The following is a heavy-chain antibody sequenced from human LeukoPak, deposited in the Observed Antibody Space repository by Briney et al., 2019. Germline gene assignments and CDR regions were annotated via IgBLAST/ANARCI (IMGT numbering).Heavy chain of an antibody. J-gene: IGHJ4*02. D-gene: IGHD6-19*01. CDR2: INHSGST. CDR1: GGSFSDYY. V-gene: IGHV4-34*01. Sequence: SETLSLTCAVYGGSFSDYYWSWIRQPPGKGLEWIGEINHSGSTNYNPSLKSRVTISVDTSKNQFSLKLSSVTAADTAMYYCARGPVAGIFSPDYWGQGTLVTVSS. CDR3: ARGPVAGIFSPDY.